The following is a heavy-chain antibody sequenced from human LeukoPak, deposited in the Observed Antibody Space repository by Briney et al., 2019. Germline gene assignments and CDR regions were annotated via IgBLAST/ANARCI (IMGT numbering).Heavy chain of an antibody. Sequence: SETLSLTCTVFGGSITSGTYYWSWIRQPAGKGLEWIGRISTSGNTDYNPSLTSRLTLSVDTSKNQFSLKLISVTAADTAVYYCARGSVAGRTGYWFDPWGQGTLVTVSS. J-gene: IGHJ5*02. CDR1: GGSITSGTYY. V-gene: IGHV4-61*02. D-gene: IGHD6-6*01. CDR3: ARGSVAGRTGYWFDP. CDR2: ISTSGNT.